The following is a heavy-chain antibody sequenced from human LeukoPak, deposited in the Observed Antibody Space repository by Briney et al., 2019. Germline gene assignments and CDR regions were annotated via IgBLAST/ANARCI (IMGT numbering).Heavy chain of an antibody. CDR3: AKPILRYFDWFRPFIDY. CDR1: GFTFSSYA. Sequence: GGSLRLSCAASGFTFSSYAMSWVRQAPGKGQEWVSAISGSGGSTYYADSVKGRFTISRDNSKNTLYLQINSLGAEDTAVYYCAKPILRYFDWFRPFIDYWGQGTLVTVSS. V-gene: IGHV3-23*01. J-gene: IGHJ4*02. CDR2: ISGSGGST. D-gene: IGHD3-9*01.